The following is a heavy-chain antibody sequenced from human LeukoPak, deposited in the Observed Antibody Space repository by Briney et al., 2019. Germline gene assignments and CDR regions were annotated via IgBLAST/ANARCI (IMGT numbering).Heavy chain of an antibody. D-gene: IGHD3-16*01. CDR2: VYHTGRT. CDR1: GYSISSGYY. Sequence: PSETLSLTCTVSGYSISSGYYWGWIRQPPGKGLDWIGNVYHTGRTYYNPSLKSRVTISVDTSKNQFSLKLDSVTAADSAVYYCARDMDSNSFVESWGQGTLVTVSS. J-gene: IGHJ4*02. V-gene: IGHV4-38-2*02. CDR3: ARDMDSNSFVES.